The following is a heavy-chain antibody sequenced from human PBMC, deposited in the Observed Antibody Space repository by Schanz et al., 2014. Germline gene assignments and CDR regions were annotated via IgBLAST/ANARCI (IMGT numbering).Heavy chain of an antibody. J-gene: IGHJ4*02. V-gene: IGHV4-39*01. CDR3: AKTSVLYPWGYFDY. Sequence: QLQLQESGPGLVKPSETLSLTCTVSGGSISSSTYYWGWIRQPPGKGLEWIGIIYYSGSTYYNTSLKRVCSISVDASENQFFLKRSAVTAADTAVYYCAKTSVLYPWGYFDYWGQGTLVTVAS. CDR2: IYYSGST. CDR1: GGSISSSTYY. D-gene: IGHD2-8*01.